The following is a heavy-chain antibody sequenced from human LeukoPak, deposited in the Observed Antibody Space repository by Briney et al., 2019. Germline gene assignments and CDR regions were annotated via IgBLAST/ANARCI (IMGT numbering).Heavy chain of an antibody. CDR2: ISSSGSII. V-gene: IGHV3-48*03. J-gene: IGHJ1*01. D-gene: IGHD5-24*01. CDR3: ARDGDDYDDVEYSQH. CDR1: GFTFSSYE. Sequence: GGSLRLSCATSGFTFSSYEMNWVRQAPGKGLEWVSYISSSGSIIHYADSVKGRFTIYRDNAKNSLYLQMNSLRAEDTAVYYCARDGDDYDDVEYSQHWGQGTLVSVSS.